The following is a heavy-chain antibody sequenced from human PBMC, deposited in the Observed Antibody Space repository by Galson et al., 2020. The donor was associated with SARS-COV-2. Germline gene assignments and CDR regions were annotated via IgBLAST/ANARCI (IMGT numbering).Heavy chain of an antibody. Sequence: SQTLSLTCAISGDSVSSNSAAWNWIRQSPSRGLEWLGRTYYRSNWSTDYAVSVKSRITINPDTSKNQFSLQRNSVTPEDTAIYYCAGRVAGAGSLHIWGQGTMVIVSS. CDR3: AGRVAGAGSLHI. CDR1: GDSVSSNSAA. J-gene: IGHJ3*02. CDR2: TYYRSNWST. V-gene: IGHV6-1*01. D-gene: IGHD6-13*01.